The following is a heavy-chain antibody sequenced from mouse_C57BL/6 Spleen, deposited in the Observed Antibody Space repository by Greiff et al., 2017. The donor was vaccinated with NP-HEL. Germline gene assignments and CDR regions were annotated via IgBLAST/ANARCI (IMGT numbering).Heavy chain of an antibody. Sequence: VQLQQSGAELAKPGASVKLSCKASGYTFTSYWMHWVKQRPGQGLEWIGYINPSSGYTKYNQKFKDKATLTADKSSSTGYMQLSSLTYEDSAVYCCARVVTTNWYFDVWGTGTTVTVSS. D-gene: IGHD2-2*01. V-gene: IGHV1-7*01. CDR1: GYTFTSYW. CDR3: ARVVTTNWYFDV. J-gene: IGHJ1*03. CDR2: INPSSGYT.